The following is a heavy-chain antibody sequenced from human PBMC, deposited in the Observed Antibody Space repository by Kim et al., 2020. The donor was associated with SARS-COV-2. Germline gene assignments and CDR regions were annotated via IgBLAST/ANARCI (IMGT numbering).Heavy chain of an antibody. Sequence: GGSLRLSCAASGFTFSSYWMHWVRQAPGKGLVWVSRINSDGSSTSYADSVKGRFTISRDNAKNTLYLQMNSLRAEDTAVYYCAREDAGITMIVVVIPYGMDVWGQGTTVTVSS. CDR3: AREDAGITMIVVVIPYGMDV. CDR1: GFTFSSYW. V-gene: IGHV3-74*01. CDR2: INSDGSST. J-gene: IGHJ6*02. D-gene: IGHD3-22*01.